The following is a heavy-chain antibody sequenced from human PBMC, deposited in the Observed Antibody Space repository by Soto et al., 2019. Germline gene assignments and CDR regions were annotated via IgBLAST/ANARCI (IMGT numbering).Heavy chain of an antibody. J-gene: IGHJ4*02. D-gene: IGHD3-10*02. Sequence: VQLVESGGGVVQPGRSLRLSCAASGFTFSSYGMHWVRQAPGKGLEWVAVIIYDGSTKYYADSVKGRFTISRDNYKSTLYLQMNSLRAEDTAVYYCAKDRMGAGVRGYFDYWGQGTLVTVSS. V-gene: IGHV3-30*18. CDR2: IIYDGSTK. CDR1: GFTFSSYG. CDR3: AKDRMGAGVRGYFDY.